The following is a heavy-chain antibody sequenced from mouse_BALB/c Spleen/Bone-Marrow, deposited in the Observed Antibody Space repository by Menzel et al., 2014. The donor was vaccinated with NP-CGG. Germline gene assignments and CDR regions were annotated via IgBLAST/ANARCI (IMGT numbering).Heavy chain of an antibody. CDR2: IYPGDGDT. CDR3: ARQYGNYFDY. J-gene: IGHJ2*01. CDR1: GYAFSSYW. Sequence: QVQLQQSGAELVRPGSSVKISCKASGYAFSSYWMNWVKQRPGQGLEWIGQIYPGDGDTNYNGKFKGKATLTADKSSSTAYMQLSSLTSEDSAVYFCARQYGNYFDYWGQVTKLTVAS. V-gene: IGHV1-80*01. D-gene: IGHD2-10*02.